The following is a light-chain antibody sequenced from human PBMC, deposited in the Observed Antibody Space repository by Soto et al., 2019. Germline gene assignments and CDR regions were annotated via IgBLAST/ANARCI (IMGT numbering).Light chain of an antibody. CDR1: GSGIGPAFH. J-gene: IGLJ1*01. Sequence: QSVLTQPPSVSGAPGQRVTISCTGSGSGIGPAFHVHWYQQLPGTVPQLLIYANSNRPSGVPDRFSGSKSGTSASLAIAGLQAEDEADYYCQSYDSSLGGSVFGTGTKVTV. CDR3: QSYDSSLGGSV. CDR2: ANS. V-gene: IGLV1-40*01.